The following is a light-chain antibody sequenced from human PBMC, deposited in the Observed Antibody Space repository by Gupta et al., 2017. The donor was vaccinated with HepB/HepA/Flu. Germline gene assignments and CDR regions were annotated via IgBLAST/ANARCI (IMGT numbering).Light chain of an antibody. CDR2: RNN. CDR3: SAWDSSRNAWV. CDR1: SNNVGYQG. V-gene: IGLV10-54*04. Sequence: QAGLTQPPSVSKDLRQTATLTCTGNSNNVGYQGAAWLQQHQGHPLKLLSYRNNNRPSGISERFSASRSGNTASLTITGLQTEDEADYYCSAWDSSRNAWVFGGGTKLTVL. J-gene: IGLJ3*02.